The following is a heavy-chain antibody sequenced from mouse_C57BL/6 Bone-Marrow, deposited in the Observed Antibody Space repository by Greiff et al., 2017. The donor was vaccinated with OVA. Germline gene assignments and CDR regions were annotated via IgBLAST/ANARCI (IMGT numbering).Heavy chain of an antibody. Sequence: VQLQQSGAELVRPGTSVKMSCKASGYTFTNYWIGWAKQRPGHGLEWIGDIYTGGGYTNYNEKFKGKATLTADKSSSTAYMQFSSLTSEDSAIYYSARGGVWYYFDDWGQGTTLTVSS. CDR2: IYTGGGYT. CDR3: ARGGVWYYFDD. D-gene: IGHD1-1*02. CDR1: GYTFTNYW. J-gene: IGHJ2*01. V-gene: IGHV1-63*01.